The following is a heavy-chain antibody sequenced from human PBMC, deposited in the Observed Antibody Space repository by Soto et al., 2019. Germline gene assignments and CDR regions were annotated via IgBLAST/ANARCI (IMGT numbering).Heavy chain of an antibody. D-gene: IGHD4-4*01. J-gene: IGHJ4*02. CDR1: GFTFSSYA. CDR2: ISYEGSNK. Sequence: GGSLRLSCAASGFTFSSYAMHWVRQAPGTGLEWVAVISYEGSNKYYADSVKGRFTISRDNSKNTLYSQMNSLRTEDTAVYYCARVLGGMATVPFDYWGQGALVTVSS. V-gene: IGHV3-30-3*01. CDR3: ARVLGGMATVPFDY.